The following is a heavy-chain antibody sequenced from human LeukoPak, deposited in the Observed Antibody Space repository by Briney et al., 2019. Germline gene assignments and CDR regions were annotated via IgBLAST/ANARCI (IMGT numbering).Heavy chain of an antibody. CDR3: ASGPYHGSGSWGY. D-gene: IGHD3-10*01. CDR1: GFTFSNHD. J-gene: IGHJ4*02. Sequence: GGSLRLSCAASGFTFSNHDMHWVRQAPGKGLEGVSVIWYDGSNKHYADSVKGRFTISRDNSKNTVYLQMDSLRDEDTAVYYCASGPYHGSGSWGYWGQGTLVTVSS. V-gene: IGHV3-33*01. CDR2: IWYDGSNK.